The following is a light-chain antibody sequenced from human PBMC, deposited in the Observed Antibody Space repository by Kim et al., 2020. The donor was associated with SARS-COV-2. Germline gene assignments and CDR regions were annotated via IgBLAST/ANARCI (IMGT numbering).Light chain of an antibody. J-gene: IGLJ3*02. CDR2: RNN. Sequence: GQMVTISCSGTTSNVGGSSVCSYQLPPETAPKLLIYRNNQRPSGVPDRFSGSKSGTSASLAISGLRSEDEADYYCAAWDDSLRGWVFGGGTQLTVL. CDR1: TSNVGGSS. CDR3: AAWDDSLRGWV. V-gene: IGLV1-47*01.